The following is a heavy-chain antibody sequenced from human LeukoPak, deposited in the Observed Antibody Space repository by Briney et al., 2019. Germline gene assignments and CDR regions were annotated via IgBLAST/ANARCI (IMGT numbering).Heavy chain of an antibody. CDR3: AREDPAAILLHRNAFDI. J-gene: IGHJ3*02. D-gene: IGHD2-2*02. CDR2: IYTSGST. Sequence: SETLSLTCTVSGVSISSGSYYWSWIRQPAGKGLEWIGRIYTSGSTNYNPSLKSRVTISVDTSKNQFSLKLSSVTAADTAVYYCAREDPAAILLHRNAFDIWGQGTMVTVSS. CDR1: GVSISSGSYY. V-gene: IGHV4-61*02.